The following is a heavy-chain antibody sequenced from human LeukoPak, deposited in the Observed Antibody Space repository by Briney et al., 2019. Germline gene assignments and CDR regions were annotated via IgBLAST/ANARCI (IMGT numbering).Heavy chain of an antibody. CDR3: ARLEYYYVSGNYYKLFDY. CDR2: ISSSGSTI. D-gene: IGHD3-10*01. CDR1: GFTFSSYN. Sequence: PGGSLRLSCAASGFTFSSYNMNWVRQAPGKGLEWVSDISSSGSTIYFADSVKGRFTISRDNAKNSLYLQVNSLRDEDTAVYYCARLEYYYVSGNYYKLFDYWGQGTLVTVCS. J-gene: IGHJ4*02. V-gene: IGHV3-48*02.